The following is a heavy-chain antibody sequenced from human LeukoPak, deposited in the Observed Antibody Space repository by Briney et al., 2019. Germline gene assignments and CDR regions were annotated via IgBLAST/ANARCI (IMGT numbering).Heavy chain of an antibody. CDR2: FDPEDGET. CDR1: GYTLTELS. J-gene: IGHJ4*02. Sequence: ASVKVSRKVSGYTLTELSMHWVRQAPGKGLEWMGGFDPEDGETIYAQKFQGRVTMTEDTSTDTAYMELSSLRSEDTAVYYCATDSSGWSRSPRSFDYWGQGTLVTVSS. V-gene: IGHV1-24*01. D-gene: IGHD6-19*01. CDR3: ATDSSGWSRSPRSFDY.